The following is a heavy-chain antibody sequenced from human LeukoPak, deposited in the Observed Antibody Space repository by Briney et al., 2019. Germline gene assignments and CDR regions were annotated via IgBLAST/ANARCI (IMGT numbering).Heavy chain of an antibody. CDR1: GGSISSGASD. Sequence: SETLSLTCTVSGGSISSGASDWGWIRQHPKRGLEWVGYINHSGSTYYNPSLGSRVTMSVDTSKNQFSLKLSSVTAADTAVYYCARDHMCGSGSYSTTYCYYGMDVWGQGTTVTVSS. J-gene: IGHJ6*02. CDR2: INHSGST. CDR3: ARDHMCGSGSYSTTYCYYGMDV. D-gene: IGHD3-10*01. V-gene: IGHV4-31*03.